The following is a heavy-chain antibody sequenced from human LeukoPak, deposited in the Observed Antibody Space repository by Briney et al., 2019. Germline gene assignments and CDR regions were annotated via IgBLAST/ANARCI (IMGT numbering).Heavy chain of an antibody. D-gene: IGHD2-2*01. V-gene: IGHV1-2*02. CDR1: GYTFTGYY. J-gene: IGHJ4*02. CDR2: INPNSGGT. CDR3: ARANRYCSSTSCPCRY. Sequence: ASVKVSCKASGYTFTGYYMHWVRQAPGQGLEWMGWINPNSGGTNYAQKFQGRVTMTRDTSISTAYMELSRLRSDDTAVYYCARANRYCSSTSCPCRYWGQGTLVTVSS.